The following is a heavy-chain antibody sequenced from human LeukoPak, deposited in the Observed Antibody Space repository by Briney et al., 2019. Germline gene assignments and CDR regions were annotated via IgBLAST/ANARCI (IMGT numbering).Heavy chain of an antibody. J-gene: IGHJ3*02. Sequence: PGGSLTLSCAASAFTLSSNYMSWVRQAPGKGMEWDSVIYSGGSTYYVDSVKGRFTISRDNSKNTLSLQMNSLRAEDTAVYYCARDGDSGSYRWEAFDIWGQGTMVTVSS. CDR2: IYSGGST. CDR1: AFTLSSNY. D-gene: IGHD1-26*01. V-gene: IGHV3-66*01. CDR3: ARDGDSGSYRWEAFDI.